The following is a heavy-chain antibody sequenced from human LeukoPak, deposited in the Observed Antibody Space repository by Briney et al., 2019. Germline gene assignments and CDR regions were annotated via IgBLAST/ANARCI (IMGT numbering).Heavy chain of an antibody. CDR3: ARHGGLYSSGCNY. Sequence: GSLRLSCAASGFTFSSYSMNWVRQAPGKGLEWVSFISSSSSYIYYADSVKGRFTISRDNAKNSLYLQMNSLRAEDTAVYYCARHGGLYSSGCNYWGQGTLVTVSS. CDR1: GFTFSSYS. J-gene: IGHJ4*02. V-gene: IGHV3-21*01. CDR2: ISSSSSYI. D-gene: IGHD6-19*01.